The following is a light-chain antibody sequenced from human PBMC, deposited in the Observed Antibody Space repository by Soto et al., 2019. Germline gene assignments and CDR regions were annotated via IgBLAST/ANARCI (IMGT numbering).Light chain of an antibody. Sequence: QSVLTQPASVSGSPGQSITISCTGTSSDVGSYNLVSWYQQHPGKAPKLMIYEVSKRPSGVSNRFSGSKSGNTASLTISGLQAEDEADYYCCSYAGSSTLPFGTGTKVTVL. CDR3: CSYAGSSTLP. CDR1: SSDVGSYNL. V-gene: IGLV2-23*02. J-gene: IGLJ1*01. CDR2: EVS.